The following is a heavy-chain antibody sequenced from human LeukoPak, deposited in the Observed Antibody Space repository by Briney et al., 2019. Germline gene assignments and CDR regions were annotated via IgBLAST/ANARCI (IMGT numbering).Heavy chain of an antibody. CDR3: ARGQGATVPQVGKNWFDP. CDR1: GGSISSSSYY. Sequence: SGTLSLTCTVSGGSISSSSYYWGWIRQPPGKGLEWIGSIYYSGSTYYNPSLRSRVILSVDTSKNQFSLKLISVTVADTAIYYCARGQGATVPQVGKNWFDPWGQGTRVTVSS. J-gene: IGHJ5*02. V-gene: IGHV4-39*07. CDR2: IYYSGST. D-gene: IGHD1-26*01.